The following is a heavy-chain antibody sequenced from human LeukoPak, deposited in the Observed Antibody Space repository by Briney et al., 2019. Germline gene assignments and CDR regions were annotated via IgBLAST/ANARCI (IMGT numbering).Heavy chain of an antibody. CDR2: INSSGGST. CDR3: SRTRRNCSGGSCPEYFQY. D-gene: IGHD2-15*01. Sequence: ASVTVSCKASGYTFTNYYIHWVRQAPGQGLEWMGIINSSGGSTSYAQRFQGRVTMTRDTSTSTVYMELFSLRSDDTAVYYCSRTRRNCSGGSCPEYFQYWGQGTLVTVSS. V-gene: IGHV1-46*01. CDR1: GYTFTNYY. J-gene: IGHJ1*01.